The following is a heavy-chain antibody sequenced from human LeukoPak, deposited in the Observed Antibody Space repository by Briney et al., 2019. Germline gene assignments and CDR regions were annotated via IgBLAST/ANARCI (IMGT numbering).Heavy chain of an antibody. CDR1: GGSISSGGYY. Sequence: SETLSLTCTVSGGSISSGGYYWSWIRQHPGKGLEWIGYIYYSGSTYYDPSLKSRVTISVDTSKNQFSLKLSSVTAADTAVYYCASRRDPIPAARFDPWGQGTLVTVSS. CDR2: IYYSGST. J-gene: IGHJ5*02. D-gene: IGHD2-2*01. V-gene: IGHV4-31*03. CDR3: ASRRDPIPAARFDP.